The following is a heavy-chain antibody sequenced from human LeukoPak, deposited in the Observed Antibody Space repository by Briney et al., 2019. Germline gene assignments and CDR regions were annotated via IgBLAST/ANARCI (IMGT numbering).Heavy chain of an antibody. CDR3: AKGTPTYYYDSSGYLDAFDI. D-gene: IGHD3-22*01. J-gene: IGHJ3*02. CDR1: GFTFSSYG. Sequence: PGGSLRLSCAASGFTFSSYGMHWVRQAPGKGLEWVAVIWYDGSNKYYADSVKGQFTISRDNSKNTLYLQMNSLRAEDTAVYYCAKGTPTYYYDSSGYLDAFDIWGQGTMVTVSS. V-gene: IGHV3-30*02. CDR2: IWYDGSNK.